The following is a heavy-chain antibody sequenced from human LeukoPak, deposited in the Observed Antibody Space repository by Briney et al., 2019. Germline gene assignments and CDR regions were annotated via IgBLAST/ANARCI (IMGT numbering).Heavy chain of an antibody. CDR3: ARGRGEMATITYFDY. D-gene: IGHD5-24*01. J-gene: IGHJ4*02. Sequence: GGSLRLSCAASGFTFSSYAMHWVRQAPGKGLEGGAVISYDGSNKYYADSVKGRFTISRDNSKNTLYLQMNSLRAEDTAVYYCARGRGEMATITYFDYWGQGTLVTVSS. CDR2: ISYDGSNK. CDR1: GFTFSSYA. V-gene: IGHV3-30*04.